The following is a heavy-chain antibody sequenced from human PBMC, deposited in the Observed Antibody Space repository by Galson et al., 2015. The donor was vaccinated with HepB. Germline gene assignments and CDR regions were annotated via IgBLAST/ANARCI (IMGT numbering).Heavy chain of an antibody. CDR3: AKDFRAYGMDV. J-gene: IGHJ6*02. CDR1: GFTFSSYG. CDR2: ISYDGSNK. Sequence: SLRLSCAASGFTFSSYGMHWVRQAPGKGLEWVAVISYDGSNKYYADSVKGRFTISRDNSKNTLYLQMNSLRAEDTAVYYCAKDFRAYGMDVWGQGTTVTVSS. V-gene: IGHV3-30*18.